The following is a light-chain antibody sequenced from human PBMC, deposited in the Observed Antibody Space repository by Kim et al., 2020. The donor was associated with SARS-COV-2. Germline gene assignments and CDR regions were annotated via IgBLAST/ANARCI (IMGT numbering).Light chain of an antibody. CDR1: QSISTY. CDR2: DAF. J-gene: IGKJ5*01. V-gene: IGKV3-11*01. CDR3: QQRSIWIT. Sequence: EIVLTQSPATLSLSPGERATLSCRASQSISTYLGWYQQKPGQSPRLLIYDAFNRATGVPARFSSSGSGTDFTLTISSLEPEDFAVYYCQQRSIWITFGQGTRLEIK.